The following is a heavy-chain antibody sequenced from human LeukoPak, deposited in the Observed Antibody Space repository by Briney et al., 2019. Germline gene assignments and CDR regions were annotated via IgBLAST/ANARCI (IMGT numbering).Heavy chain of an antibody. CDR3: ARVGRSGAHPDLDY. J-gene: IGHJ4*02. CDR1: GASISTYS. V-gene: IGHV4-4*07. D-gene: IGHD3-3*01. Sequence: SETLSLTCTVSGASISTYSWSWIRQPAGKGLEWIGRIYTGGSTNYNPSLKSRVTMSVDTSKNQFSLNLSSVTAADTAVYFCARVGRSGAHPDLDYWGQGTLVTVSS. CDR2: IYTGGST.